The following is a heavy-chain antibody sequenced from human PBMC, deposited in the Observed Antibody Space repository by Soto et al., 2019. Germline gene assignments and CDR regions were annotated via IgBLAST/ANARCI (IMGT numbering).Heavy chain of an antibody. Sequence: SETLSLTCAVYGGSFSGYYWSWIRQPPGKGLEWIGEINHSGSTNYNPSLKSRVTISVDTSKNQFSLKLSSVTAADTAVYYCARGTRAYYDILTGYYSPGYYYGMDVWGQGTTVTAP. J-gene: IGHJ6*02. CDR3: ARGTRAYYDILTGYYSPGYYYGMDV. CDR2: INHSGST. D-gene: IGHD3-9*01. CDR1: GGSFSGYY. V-gene: IGHV4-34*01.